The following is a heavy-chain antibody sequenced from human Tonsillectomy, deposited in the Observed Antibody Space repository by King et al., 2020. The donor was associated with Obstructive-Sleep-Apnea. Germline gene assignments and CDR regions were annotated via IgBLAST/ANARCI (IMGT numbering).Heavy chain of an antibody. D-gene: IGHD3-10*01. J-gene: IGHJ4*02. Sequence: VQLVESGGGLVQPGGSLRLSCAVSGFTFSSYAMSWVRQAPGKGLEWVSGVSGSGVITHYADSVKGRFTISRDNSKNTLYLQMNSLRAEDTAVYYCAKSIITMIRGVIIEGYYFEYWGQGTLVTVSS. V-gene: IGHV3-23*04. CDR3: AKSIITMIRGVIIEGYYFEY. CDR2: VSGSGVIT. CDR1: GFTFSSYA.